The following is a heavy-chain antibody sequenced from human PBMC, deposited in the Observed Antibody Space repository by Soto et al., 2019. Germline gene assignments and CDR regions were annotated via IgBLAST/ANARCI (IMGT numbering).Heavy chain of an antibody. CDR1: GFTFSSYA. D-gene: IGHD1-26*01. V-gene: IGHV3-23*01. CDR2: ISGSGGST. CDR3: AREERRYGGPDGVYFDY. Sequence: GGSLRLSCAASGFTFSSYAMSWVRQAPGKGLEWVSAISGSGGSTYYADSVKGRFTISRDNSKNTLYLQMNSLRAEDTAVYYCAREERRYGGPDGVYFDYWGQGTLVTVSS. J-gene: IGHJ4*02.